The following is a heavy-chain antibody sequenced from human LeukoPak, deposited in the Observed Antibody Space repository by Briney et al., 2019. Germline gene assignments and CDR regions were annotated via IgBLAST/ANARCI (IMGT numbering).Heavy chain of an antibody. CDR1: GFSLSTSGMR. Sequence: SGPTLVNPTQTLTLTCTFSGFSLSTSGMRVSWIRQPPVKALEWLARIDWDDDKFYSTSLKTRLTISKDTSKNQVVLTMTNMDPVDTATYYCARMGYSGYEDYWGQGTLVTVSS. CDR3: ARMGYSGYEDY. CDR2: IDWDDDK. J-gene: IGHJ4*02. D-gene: IGHD5-12*01. V-gene: IGHV2-70*04.